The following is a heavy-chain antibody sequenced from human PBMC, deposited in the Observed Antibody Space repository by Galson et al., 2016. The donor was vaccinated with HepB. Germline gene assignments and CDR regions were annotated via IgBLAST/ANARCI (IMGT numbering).Heavy chain of an antibody. CDR3: VIENWHFDL. CDR2: INHGGSVA. Sequence: SLRLSCAASGFTFTTYWMDWVRQAPGKGLEWVANINHGGSVAYYVDSVKGRFTISRDNAKNSLYLQMNSLRDEDTAVYYCVIENWHFDLWGRGTLVTVSS. V-gene: IGHV3-7*03. J-gene: IGHJ2*01. CDR1: GFTFTTYW.